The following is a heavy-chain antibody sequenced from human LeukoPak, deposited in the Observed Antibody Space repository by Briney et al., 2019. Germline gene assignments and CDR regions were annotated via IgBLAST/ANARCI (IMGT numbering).Heavy chain of an antibody. D-gene: IGHD6-19*01. J-gene: IGHJ6*03. Sequence: ASVKVSCKASGYTFTSYYMHWVRQAPGQGLEWMGIINPSGGSTSYAQKFQGRVTMTRDTSTSTVYMELSSLRSEDTAVYYCARERGIAVAGTLRREVYYMDVWGKGTTVTVSS. CDR1: GYTFTSYY. CDR2: INPSGGST. V-gene: IGHV1-46*01. CDR3: ARERGIAVAGTLRREVYYMDV.